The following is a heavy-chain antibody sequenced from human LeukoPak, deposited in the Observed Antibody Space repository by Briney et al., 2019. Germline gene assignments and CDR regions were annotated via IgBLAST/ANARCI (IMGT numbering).Heavy chain of an antibody. V-gene: IGHV1-24*01. Sequence: ASVKVSCKASGYTFTSYDINWVRQATGQGLEWMGGFDPEDGETIYAQKFQGRVTMTEDTSTDTAYMELSSLRSEDTAVYYCSTWFGELYHYWGQGTLVTVSS. J-gene: IGHJ4*02. CDR3: STWFGELYHY. D-gene: IGHD3-10*01. CDR1: GYTFTSYD. CDR2: FDPEDGET.